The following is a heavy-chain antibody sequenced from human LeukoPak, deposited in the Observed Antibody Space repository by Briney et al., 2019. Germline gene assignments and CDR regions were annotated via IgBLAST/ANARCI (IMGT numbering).Heavy chain of an antibody. J-gene: IGHJ4*02. CDR3: ARLRVPYSSSCSGT. V-gene: IGHV3-7*01. CDR1: GITFSSYA. Sequence: GRSLRLSCAASGITFSSYAMHWVRQAPGKGLEWVANIKQDGSEKYYVDSVKGRFTISRDNAKNSLYLQMNSLRAEDTAVYYCARLRVPYSSSCSGTWGQGTLVTVSS. D-gene: IGHD6-13*01. CDR2: IKQDGSEK.